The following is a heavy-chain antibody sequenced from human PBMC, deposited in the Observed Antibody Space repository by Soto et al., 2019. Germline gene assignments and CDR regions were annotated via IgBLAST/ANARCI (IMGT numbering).Heavy chain of an antibody. CDR1: GGSISSSSYY. Sequence: QLQLQESGPGLVKPSETLSLTCTVSGGSISSSSYYWGWIRQPPGKGLEWIGSIYYSGSTYYNPSLASRVTISVDTSKHQFSLKLSSVIAADAAVYYCAITLGYCTNGVCLDFDYWGQGTLVTVSS. J-gene: IGHJ4*02. CDR3: AITLGYCTNGVCLDFDY. CDR2: IYYSGST. D-gene: IGHD2-8*01. V-gene: IGHV4-39*01.